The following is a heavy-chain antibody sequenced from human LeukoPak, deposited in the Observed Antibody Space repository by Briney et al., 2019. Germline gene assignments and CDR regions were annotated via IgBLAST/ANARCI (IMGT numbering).Heavy chain of an antibody. V-gene: IGHV4-30-4*08. Sequence: SETLSLTCAVYGGSFSGYYWSWIRQPPGKGLEWIGYIHYSGSTYYNPSLKSRVTISVDTSKNQFSLKLSSVTAADTAVYYCARVKYYYDSSGYYPVNDDAFDIWGQGTMVTVSS. D-gene: IGHD3-22*01. J-gene: IGHJ3*02. CDR1: GGSFSGYY. CDR2: IHYSGST. CDR3: ARVKYYYDSSGYYPVNDDAFDI.